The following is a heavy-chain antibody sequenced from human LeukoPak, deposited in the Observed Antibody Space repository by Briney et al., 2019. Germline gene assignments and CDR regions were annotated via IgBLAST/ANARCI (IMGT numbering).Heavy chain of an antibody. D-gene: IGHD3-3*01. V-gene: IGHV4-61*02. CDR3: ARAGAHYDFWSGYSPLFGLDV. Sequence: SETLSLTCTVSGGSISSGSYYWSWIRQPAGKGLEWIGRIYTSGSTNYNPSLKSRVTISVDTSKNQFSLRLSSVTAADTAVYYCARAGAHYDFWSGYSPLFGLDVWGKGTPVTVSS. CDR2: IYTSGST. CDR1: GGSISSGSYY. J-gene: IGHJ6*04.